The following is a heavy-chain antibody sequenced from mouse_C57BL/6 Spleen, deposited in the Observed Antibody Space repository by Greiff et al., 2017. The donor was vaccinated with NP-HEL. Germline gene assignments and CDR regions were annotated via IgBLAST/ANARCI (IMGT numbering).Heavy chain of an antibody. CDR1: GFTFSSYA. CDR2: ISDGGSYT. D-gene: IGHD1-1*01. J-gene: IGHJ4*01. Sequence: EVKLVESGGGLVKPGGSLKLSCAASGFTFSSYAMSWVRQTPEKRLEWVATISDGGSYTYYPDNVKGRFTISRDNAKNNLYLQMSHLKSEDTAMYDCARDYYGSSYGAMDYWGQGTSVTVSS. CDR3: ARDYYGSSYGAMDY. V-gene: IGHV5-4*01.